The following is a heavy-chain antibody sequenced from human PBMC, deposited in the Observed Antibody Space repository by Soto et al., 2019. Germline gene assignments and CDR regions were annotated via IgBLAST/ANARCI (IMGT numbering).Heavy chain of an antibody. CDR2: ISGSGGST. CDR3: AKDGVIAVADRGPACEI. CDR1: GFTFSSYA. J-gene: IGHJ3*02. Sequence: GGSLRLSCAASGFTFSSYAMSWVRQAPGKGLEWVSAISGSGGSTYYADSVKGRFTISRDNSKNTLYLQMNSLRAEDTAVYYCAKDGVIAVADRGPACEIWGQGTMVTVAS. V-gene: IGHV3-23*01. D-gene: IGHD6-19*01.